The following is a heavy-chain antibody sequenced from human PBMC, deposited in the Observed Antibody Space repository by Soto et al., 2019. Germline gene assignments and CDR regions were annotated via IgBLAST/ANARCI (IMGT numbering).Heavy chain of an antibody. V-gene: IGHV1-2*04. CDR2: INPNSGGT. CDR3: AREVFNWNYPHYYYYGMDV. Sequence: QVQLVQSGAEVKKPGASVKVSCKASGYTFTGYYMHWVRQAPGQGLEWMGWINPNSGGTNYAQKFQGWVTMTRDTSISTAYMELSRLRSDDTAVYYCAREVFNWNYPHYYYYGMDVWGQGTTVTVSS. CDR1: GYTFTGYY. D-gene: IGHD1-7*01. J-gene: IGHJ6*02.